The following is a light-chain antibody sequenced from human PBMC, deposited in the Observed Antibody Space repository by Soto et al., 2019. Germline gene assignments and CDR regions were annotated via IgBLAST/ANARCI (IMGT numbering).Light chain of an antibody. V-gene: IGKV1-27*01. CDR3: QKYSSARQT. CDR2: AAS. Sequence: DIQMTQSPSSLSASVGDRVTITCRASQGISNYLAWYQQKPGKVPKLLIYAASNLQSGVPSRFSGSGSGTEFTLTISSLEPEDVAAYYGQKYSSARQTFGQGTQVEIK. CDR1: QGISNY. J-gene: IGKJ1*01.